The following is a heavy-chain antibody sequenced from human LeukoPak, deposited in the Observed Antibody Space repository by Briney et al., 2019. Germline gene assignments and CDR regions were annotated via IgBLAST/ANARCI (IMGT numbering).Heavy chain of an antibody. CDR1: GGSFSGYY. D-gene: IGHD2-15*01. J-gene: IGHJ4*02. V-gene: IGHV4-34*01. CDR2: INHSGSN. CDR3: ARSCPGGSCPIDY. Sequence: SETLSLTCAVYGGSFSGYYWSWIRQPPGKGLEWIGEINHSGSTKGLEWIGEINHSGSNKYTPSLKSRVTISVDTSKNQFSLKLSSVTAADTAVYYCARSCPGGSCPIDYWGQGTLVTVSS.